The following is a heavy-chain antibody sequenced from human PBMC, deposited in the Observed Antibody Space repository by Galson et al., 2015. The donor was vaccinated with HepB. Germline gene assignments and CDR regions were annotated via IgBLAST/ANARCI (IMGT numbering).Heavy chain of an antibody. J-gene: IGHJ6*02. CDR3: ARDAERLVVVAVMDGMDV. V-gene: IGHV3-48*02. CDR2: ISSSSSTI. D-gene: IGHD2-15*01. Sequence: SLRLSCAASGFTFSSYSMNWVRQAPGKGLEWVSYISSSSSTIYYADSVKGRFTISRDNAKNSLYLQMNSLRNEDTAVYYCARDAERLVVVAVMDGMDVWGQGTTVTVSS. CDR1: GFTFSSYS.